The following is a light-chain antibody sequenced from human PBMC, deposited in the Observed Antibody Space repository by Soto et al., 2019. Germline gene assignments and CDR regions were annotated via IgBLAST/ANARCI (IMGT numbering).Light chain of an antibody. Sequence: DIQITHSRSTLSASVGDRVTITCRSSQTIRGYLAWYQQKPGKAPKLLIYKASTLESGVPSRFSGSGSGSEFTLTISSLQPDDFATYYCQHYDAYSTWTLGQGTKVDIK. V-gene: IGKV1-5*03. CDR2: KAS. CDR3: QHYDAYSTWT. CDR1: QTIRGY. J-gene: IGKJ1*01.